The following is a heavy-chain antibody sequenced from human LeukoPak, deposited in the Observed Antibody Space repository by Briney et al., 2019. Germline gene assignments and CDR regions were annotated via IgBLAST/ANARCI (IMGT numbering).Heavy chain of an antibody. CDR2: IKPDGSDK. V-gene: IGHV3-7*01. CDR3: ARDPAFGAFDI. D-gene: IGHD3-10*01. Sequence: GGSLRLSCAATGFTFSSSWMTWVRQAPGKGLEWVAIIKPDGSDKSYADSVRGRFTISRDNAKNSLYLHMNGLRVEDTSVYYCARDPAFGAFDIWGRGTLVTVPS. J-gene: IGHJ3*02. CDR1: GFTFSSSW.